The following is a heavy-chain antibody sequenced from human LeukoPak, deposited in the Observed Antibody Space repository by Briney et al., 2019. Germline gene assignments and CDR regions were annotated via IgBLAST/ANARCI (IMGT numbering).Heavy chain of an antibody. CDR2: IIPIFGTA. CDR3: ARDFPRIVAEAIHNHDAFDI. Sequence: SVKVSCKASRGTFSNYAISWVRQAPGQGLEWMGGIIPIFGTANYAQKFQGRVTISADESTSTAFMELSSLRSEDTAVYYCARDFPRIVAEAIHNHDAFDIWGQGTMVTVSS. J-gene: IGHJ3*02. D-gene: IGHD2-15*01. V-gene: IGHV1-69*01. CDR1: RGTFSNYA.